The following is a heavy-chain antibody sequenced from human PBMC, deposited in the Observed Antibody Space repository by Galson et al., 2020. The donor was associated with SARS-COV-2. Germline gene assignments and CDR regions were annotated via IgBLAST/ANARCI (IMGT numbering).Heavy chain of an antibody. D-gene: IGHD4-17*01. CDR3: ARDLGRYEVDYGDYGNWFDP. CDR2: ISTYNGNT. Sequence: ASVKVSCKASGYTFINYGVSWVRQAPGQGLEWMGWISTYNGNTYYAQKLQGRVTMTTDTSTSTAYMELRSLGTDGTAVYYCARDLGRYEVDYGDYGNWFDPWGQGTLVTVSS. J-gene: IGHJ5*02. CDR1: GYTFINYG. V-gene: IGHV1-18*01.